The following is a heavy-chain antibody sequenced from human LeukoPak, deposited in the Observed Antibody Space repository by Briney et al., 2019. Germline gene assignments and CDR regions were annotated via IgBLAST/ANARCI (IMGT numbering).Heavy chain of an antibody. V-gene: IGHV4-59*01. Sequence: PSETLSLTCTVSGGSISSYYWSWIRQPPGKGLEWIGYIYYSGSTNYNPSLKSRVTISVDTSKNQFSLKLSSVTAADTAVYYCARGKPFCGGDCSDAFDIWGQGTMVTVSS. J-gene: IGHJ3*02. CDR1: GGSISSYY. CDR2: IYYSGST. CDR3: ARGKPFCGGDCSDAFDI. D-gene: IGHD2-21*02.